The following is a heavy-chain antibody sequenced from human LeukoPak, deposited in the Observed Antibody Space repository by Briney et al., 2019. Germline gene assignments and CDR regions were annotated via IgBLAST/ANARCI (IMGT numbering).Heavy chain of an antibody. Sequence: SETLSLTCAVYGGSFSGYYWSWIRQPPGKGLEWIGEINHSGSTNYNPSLKSRVTISVDTSKNQFSLKLSSVTAADTAVYYCARGPSNGGFAPWGQGTLVTVSS. J-gene: IGHJ5*02. CDR3: ARGPSNGGFAP. CDR1: GGSFSGYY. V-gene: IGHV4-34*01. CDR2: INHSGST. D-gene: IGHD4-11*01.